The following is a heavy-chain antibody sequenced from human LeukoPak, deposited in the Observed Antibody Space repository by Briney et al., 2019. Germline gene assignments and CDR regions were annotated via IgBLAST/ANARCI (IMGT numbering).Heavy chain of an antibody. CDR1: GYSISTGYF. D-gene: IGHD1-1*01. V-gene: IGHV4-38-2*02. Sequence: PSETLSLTCTVSGYSISTGYFWGWIRQPPGKGLEWIGSISHSGTTYYNPSLKSRITISHDTSKNQFSLKVNSVTAADTASYYCTREEGGTTVDYWGQGTLVTVSS. CDR2: ISHSGTT. J-gene: IGHJ4*02. CDR3: TREEGGTTVDY.